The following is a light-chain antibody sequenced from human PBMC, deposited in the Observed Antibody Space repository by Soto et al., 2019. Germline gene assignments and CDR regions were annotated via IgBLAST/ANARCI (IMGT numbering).Light chain of an antibody. Sequence: QSALTQIDSVSGSPGQSITISCTGTSSDVGGYNFVSWYQQHSGRAPKLMIYDVTNRPSGVSNRFSGSKSGNTASLTISGLPPEDEDDYYCSSYSSSNTPYVLGTGTKLTVL. CDR1: SSDVGGYNF. V-gene: IGLV2-14*01. CDR3: SSYSSSNTPYV. CDR2: DVT. J-gene: IGLJ1*01.